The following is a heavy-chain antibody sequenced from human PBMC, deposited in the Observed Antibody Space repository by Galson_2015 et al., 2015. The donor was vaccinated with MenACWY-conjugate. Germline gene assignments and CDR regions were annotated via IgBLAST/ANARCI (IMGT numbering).Heavy chain of an antibody. V-gene: IGHV3-53*01. Sequence: SLRLSCAASGFTVWTNYMTWVRQAPGKGLEWVAVIHSGGSTYYADSARDRFIISSDNSKNTLSLEMENLRAEDTAMYYCVRDPPPFTEWEGGDDFWGQGTLVTVSS. CDR3: VRDPPPFTEWEGGDDF. CDR2: IHSGGST. D-gene: IGHD1-26*01. J-gene: IGHJ4*02. CDR1: GFTVWTNY.